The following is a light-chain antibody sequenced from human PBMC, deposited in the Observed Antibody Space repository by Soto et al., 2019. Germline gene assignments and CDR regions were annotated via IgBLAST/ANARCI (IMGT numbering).Light chain of an antibody. CDR3: SSYTSSSTLWV. V-gene: IGLV2-14*01. CDR2: DVS. CDR1: SSDVGGYNY. Sequence: QSVLTQPASVSGSPGQSITISCTGTSSDVGGYNYVSWYQQHPGKAPKLMIYDVSNRPSGVSNRFSGSKSGNTASLTISGLQAEDEADYYCSSYTSSSTLWVFDGGTKLTVL. J-gene: IGLJ3*02.